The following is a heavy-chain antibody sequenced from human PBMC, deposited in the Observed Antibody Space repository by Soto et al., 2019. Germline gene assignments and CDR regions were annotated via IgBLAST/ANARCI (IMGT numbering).Heavy chain of an antibody. CDR1: GFTFSTYA. J-gene: IGHJ4*02. Sequence: GGSLRLSCAASGFTFSTYAMSWVRQAPGKGLEWVSAIGGRGARTDYADSVKGRFTISRDNSKNTLYLHMDSLRVEDTAIYYCATKMAGKRPFDDWGQGTLVTVSS. CDR2: IGGRGART. D-gene: IGHD6-19*01. CDR3: ATKMAGKRPFDD. V-gene: IGHV3-23*01.